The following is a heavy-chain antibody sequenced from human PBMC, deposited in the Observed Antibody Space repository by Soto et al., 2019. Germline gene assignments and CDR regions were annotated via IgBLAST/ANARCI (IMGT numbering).Heavy chain of an antibody. CDR2: IYYSGTT. CDR1: GGSFSSDSFI. Sequence: SETLSLTCSVSGGSFSSDSFIWSWVRQFPGKGLEWIGYIYYSGTTYYNPSLRSRVIMSVDTSKNQFSLKLSSVTAADTAVYYCARDHKWDGMDVWGQGTAVTVSS. V-gene: IGHV4-31*03. CDR3: ARDHKWDGMDV. D-gene: IGHD1-26*01. J-gene: IGHJ6*02.